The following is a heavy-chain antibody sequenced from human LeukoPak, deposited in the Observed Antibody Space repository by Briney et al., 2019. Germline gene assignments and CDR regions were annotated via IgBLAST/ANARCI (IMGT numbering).Heavy chain of an antibody. CDR2: INHSGST. CDR3: ARVRPYYYDSKRSVFDY. CDR1: GGSFSGYY. D-gene: IGHD3-22*01. Sequence: SETLSLTXAVYGGSFSGYYWSWIRQPPGKGLEWIGEINHSGSTNYNPSLKSRVTISVDTSKNQFSLKLSSVTAADTAVYYCARVRPYYYDSKRSVFDYWGQGTLVTVSS. V-gene: IGHV4-34*01. J-gene: IGHJ4*02.